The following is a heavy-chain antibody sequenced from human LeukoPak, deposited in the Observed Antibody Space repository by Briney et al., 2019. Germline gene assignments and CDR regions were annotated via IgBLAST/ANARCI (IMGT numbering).Heavy chain of an antibody. CDR3: AKFHITGTTPSYFDY. Sequence: PGGSLRLSCAASGFTFSSYGMHWVRQAPGKGLEWVAFIRSDGSNIYYADSVKGRFTISRDNSQNTLYLQMNSLQTEDTAVYYCAKFHITGTTPSYFDYWGQGTLVTVSS. V-gene: IGHV3-30*02. D-gene: IGHD1-7*01. CDR2: IRSDGSNI. J-gene: IGHJ4*02. CDR1: GFTFSSYG.